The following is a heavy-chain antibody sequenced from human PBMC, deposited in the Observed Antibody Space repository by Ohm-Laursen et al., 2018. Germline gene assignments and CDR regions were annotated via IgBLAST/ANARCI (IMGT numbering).Heavy chain of an antibody. D-gene: IGHD1-1*01. CDR1: GFTFSTYW. CDR3: ARGLNFGLDY. J-gene: IGHJ4*02. Sequence: SLRLSCAASGFTFSTYWMTWVRQAPGKGLEWVANINQDGSEKYYVDSVKGRFTSSRDNAKNTLYLQMNSLRAEDTAVYYCARGLNFGLDYWGQGTLVTVPS. CDR2: INQDGSEK. V-gene: IGHV3-7*03.